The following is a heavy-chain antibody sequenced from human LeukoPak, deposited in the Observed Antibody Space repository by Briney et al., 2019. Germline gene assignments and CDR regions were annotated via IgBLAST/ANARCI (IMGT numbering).Heavy chain of an antibody. V-gene: IGHV3-30*18. J-gene: IGHJ6*02. D-gene: IGHD3-16*01. Sequence: GRSLRLSCAASGFTFSSYGMHWVRQAPGKGLEWVAVISYDGSNKYYADSVKGRFTISRDNPKNTLYLQMNSLRAEDTAVYYCAKSRGTYYYYGMDVWGQGTTVTVSS. CDR3: AKSRGTYYYYGMDV. CDR2: ISYDGSNK. CDR1: GFTFSSYG.